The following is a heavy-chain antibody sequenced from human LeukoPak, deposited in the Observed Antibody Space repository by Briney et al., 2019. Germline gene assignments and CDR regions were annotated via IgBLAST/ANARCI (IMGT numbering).Heavy chain of an antibody. CDR2: ISAYNGNT. J-gene: IGHJ3*02. CDR1: GYTFTSYG. CDR3: ARVDAGAGYYIREDI. V-gene: IGHV1-18*01. Sequence: GASVKVSCKASGYTFTSYGISWVRQAPGQGLEWMGWISAYNGNTNYAQKLQGRVTMTTDTSTSTAYMELRSLRSDDTAVYYCARVDAGAGYYIREDIWGQGTMVTVSS. D-gene: IGHD3-22*01.